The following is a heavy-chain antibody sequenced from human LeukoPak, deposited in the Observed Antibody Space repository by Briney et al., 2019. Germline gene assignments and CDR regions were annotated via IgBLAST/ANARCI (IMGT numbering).Heavy chain of an antibody. CDR1: GGSISSSSYY. Sequence: SETLSLTCTVSGGSISSSSYYWGWIRQPPGKGLEWIGSIYYSGSTYYNPSLKSRVTISVDTSKNQFSLKLSFVTAADTAVYYCARQEDYGGILDYWGQGTLVTVSS. CDR2: IYYSGST. D-gene: IGHD4-23*01. CDR3: ARQEDYGGILDY. J-gene: IGHJ4*02. V-gene: IGHV4-39*01.